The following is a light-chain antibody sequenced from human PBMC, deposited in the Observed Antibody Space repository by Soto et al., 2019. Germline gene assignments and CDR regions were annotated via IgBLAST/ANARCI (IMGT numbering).Light chain of an antibody. CDR2: GAS. CDR1: QSVSSN. CDR3: QHYYNWPPWT. Sequence: EIVMTQSPATLSVSPGERATLSCGASQSVSSNLAWYQQKPGQAPRLLIYGASTRATGVPARFSGSGSGTEDTLPISSLQSPDFAVYYCQHYYNWPPWTFGQGTKVEIK. J-gene: IGKJ1*01. V-gene: IGKV3-15*01.